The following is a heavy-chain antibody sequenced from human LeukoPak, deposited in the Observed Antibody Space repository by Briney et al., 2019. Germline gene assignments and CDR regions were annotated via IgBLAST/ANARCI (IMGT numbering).Heavy chain of an antibody. CDR1: GFTFDDYA. J-gene: IGHJ4*02. Sequence: GGSLRLSCAASGFTFDDYAMHWVRQAPGKGLEWVSLISWDGGSTYYADSVKGRFTISRDNSKNSLYLQMNSLRAEDTAVYYCARALGGGSSGYYHYDYWGQGTLVTVSS. CDR2: ISWDGGST. CDR3: ARALGGGSSGYYHYDY. D-gene: IGHD3-22*01. V-gene: IGHV3-43D*03.